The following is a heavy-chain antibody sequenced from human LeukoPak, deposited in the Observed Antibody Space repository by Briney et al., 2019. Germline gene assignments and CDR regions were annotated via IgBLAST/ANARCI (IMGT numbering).Heavy chain of an antibody. CDR1: GDSISNSGW. V-gene: IGHV4-4*02. J-gene: IGHJ4*02. CDR3: ARGQGDALYFDY. CDR2: IFHSGSI. D-gene: IGHD5-24*01. Sequence: PSETLSLTCAVFGDSISNSGWCSWVRQPPGKGVEWIGEIFHSGSIDYNPSLKSRVTISVDRSKNQFSLKLSSVTAADTAVYYCARGQGDALYFDYWGQGTLVTVSS.